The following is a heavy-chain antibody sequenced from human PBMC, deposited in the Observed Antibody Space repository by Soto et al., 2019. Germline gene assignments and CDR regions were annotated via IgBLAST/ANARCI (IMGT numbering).Heavy chain of an antibody. CDR2: ISYDGSNK. V-gene: IGHV3-30*18. D-gene: IGHD6-19*01. CDR3: AKEGGGSSGWYQLAFDY. Sequence: QVQLVESGGGVVQPGRSLRPSCAASGFTFSSYGMHWVRQAPGKGLEWVAVISYDGSNKYYADSVKGRFTISRDNSKNTLYLQMNSLRAEDTAVYYCAKEGGGSSGWYQLAFDYWGQGTLVTVSS. J-gene: IGHJ4*02. CDR1: GFTFSSYG.